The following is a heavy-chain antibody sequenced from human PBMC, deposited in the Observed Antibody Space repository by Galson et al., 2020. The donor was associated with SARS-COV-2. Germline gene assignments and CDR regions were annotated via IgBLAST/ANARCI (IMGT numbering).Heavy chain of an antibody. Sequence: QLGESLKISCAASGFTFSSYAMYWVRQAPGKGLEWVAIISYDGSHEYYADCVKGRLSISRDNPKNTLYLQMNSLKAEDTAVYYCAREGTPSSTSRYFYYYMDLWGKGTTVTVSS. V-gene: IGHV3-30*04. J-gene: IGHJ6*03. CDR1: GFTFSSYA. CDR3: AREGTPSSTSRYFYYYMDL. CDR2: ISYDGSHE. D-gene: IGHD2-2*01.